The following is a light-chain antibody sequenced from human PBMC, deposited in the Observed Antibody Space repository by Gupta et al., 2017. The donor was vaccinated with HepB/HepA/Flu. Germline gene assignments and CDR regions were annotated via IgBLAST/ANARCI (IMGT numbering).Light chain of an antibody. J-gene: IGKJ4*01. V-gene: IGKV3-11*01. CDR3: EQRSDWPIT. CDR2: DVF. Sequence: EIVLTKSPATLSLSPGERATLSFRASQSVSSYLAWYQQNPGQAPRLLLYDVFNRATGLPARFSGSGSATXFTRTIXSLEPEDCAVYYCEQRSDWPITFGXGTKVEIK. CDR1: QSVSSY.